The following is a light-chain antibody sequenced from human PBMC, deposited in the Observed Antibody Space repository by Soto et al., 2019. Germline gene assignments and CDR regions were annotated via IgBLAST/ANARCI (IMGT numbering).Light chain of an antibody. Sequence: EIVLTQSPGTLSLSPGDRATLSCRASQSVSSHFLAWYQQKPGQAPRLLIHGTSSRATGIPARFSGSGSGTEFTLIIDSLQSEDFAVYYCQQYNNWPRTFGQGTKVDI. V-gene: IGKV3-15*01. J-gene: IGKJ1*01. CDR1: QSVSSH. CDR3: QQYNNWPRT. CDR2: GTS.